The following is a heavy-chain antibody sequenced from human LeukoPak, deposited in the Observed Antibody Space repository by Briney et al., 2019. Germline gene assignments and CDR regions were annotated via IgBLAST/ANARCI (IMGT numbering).Heavy chain of an antibody. Sequence: ASVKVSCKASGYTFTYHGFSWVRQAPGQGLEWMGWISSYNGNTNYLEKFQGRLTMTTDTSTSTTYMELRSLTSDDTAVYYCARDRASAGTGGAYWGQGSLVTVSS. CDR1: GYTFTYHG. CDR3: ARDRASAGTGGAY. CDR2: ISSYNGNT. V-gene: IGHV1-18*01. D-gene: IGHD6-13*01. J-gene: IGHJ4*02.